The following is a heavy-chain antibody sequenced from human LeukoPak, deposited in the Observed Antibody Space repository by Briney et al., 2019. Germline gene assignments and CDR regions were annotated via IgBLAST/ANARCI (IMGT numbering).Heavy chain of an antibody. D-gene: IGHD6-19*01. CDR1: GFTFSSYA. J-gene: IGHJ4*02. CDR2: INGPGAT. CDR3: VKESPYPVAGTSRIYYFDN. Sequence: GGSLRLSCAASGFTFSSYAMSWVRQAPGKGLDWVSAINGPGATFYADIVKGRFSVSRDISKNTLSLEMNSLRAEDTAVYYCVKESPYPVAGTSRIYYFDNWRQRTLVTVSS. V-gene: IGHV3-23*01.